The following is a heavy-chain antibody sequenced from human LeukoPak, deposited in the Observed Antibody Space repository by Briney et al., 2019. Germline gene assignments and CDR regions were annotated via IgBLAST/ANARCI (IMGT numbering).Heavy chain of an antibody. V-gene: IGHV3-30*07. CDR1: GFTFSSHA. CDR2: ISSDGSNK. CDR3: AASSSSNFDY. Sequence: GGSLRLSCAGSGFTFSSHAMHWVRQAPGKGLEWVAVISSDGSNKIYADSVKGRFTTSRDNSKSTLSLQMNSLRAEGTAVYYCAASSSSNFDYWGQGTLVTVSS. D-gene: IGHD6-6*01. J-gene: IGHJ4*02.